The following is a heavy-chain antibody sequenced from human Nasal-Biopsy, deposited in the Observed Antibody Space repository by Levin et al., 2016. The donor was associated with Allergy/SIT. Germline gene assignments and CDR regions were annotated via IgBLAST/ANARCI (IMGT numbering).Heavy chain of an antibody. Sequence: LKISCEVSGFMFRTFSMSWFRQTPGKGLEWVSSISSQSSYTEYAESVKGRFTISRDNAKRSVFLQMSSLRVEDTAVYFCARDVPQRLADFWGQGTLVTVSS. V-gene: IGHV3-21*01. CDR3: ARDVPQRLADF. J-gene: IGHJ4*02. CDR1: GFMFRTFS. CDR2: ISSQSSYT. D-gene: IGHD6-25*01.